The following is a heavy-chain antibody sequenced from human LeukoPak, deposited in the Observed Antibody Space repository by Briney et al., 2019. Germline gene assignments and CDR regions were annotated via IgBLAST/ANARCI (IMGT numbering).Heavy chain of an antibody. Sequence: SVKVSCKASGGTFSSYAISWVRQAPGQGLEWMGGIIPIFGTANYAQKFQGRATITTDESTSTAYMELSSLRSEDTAVYYCARWVAAAGYYYMDVWGKGTTVTVSS. CDR3: ARWVAAAGYYYMDV. CDR1: GGTFSSYA. J-gene: IGHJ6*03. V-gene: IGHV1-69*05. CDR2: IIPIFGTA. D-gene: IGHD6-13*01.